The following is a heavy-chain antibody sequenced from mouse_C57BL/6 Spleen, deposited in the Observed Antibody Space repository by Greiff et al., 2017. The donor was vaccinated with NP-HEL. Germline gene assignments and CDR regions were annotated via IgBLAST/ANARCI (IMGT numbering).Heavy chain of an antibody. V-gene: IGHV1-61*01. Sequence: VQLQQPGAELVRPGSSVKLSCKASGYTFTSYWMDWVKQRPGQGLEWIGNIYPSDSETHYNQKFKDKATLTVDKSSSTAYMQLSSLTSEDSAVYYCARFGGRGPYYYAMDYWGQGTSVTVSS. D-gene: IGHD3-1*01. CDR1: GYTFTSYW. CDR3: ARFGGRGPYYYAMDY. CDR2: IYPSDSET. J-gene: IGHJ4*01.